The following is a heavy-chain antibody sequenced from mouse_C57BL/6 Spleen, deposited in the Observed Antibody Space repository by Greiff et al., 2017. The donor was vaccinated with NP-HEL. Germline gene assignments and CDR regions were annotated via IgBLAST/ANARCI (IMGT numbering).Heavy chain of an antibody. Sequence: VQLQQSGPVLVKPGASVKMSCKASGYTFTDYYMNWVKQSHGKSLEWIGVINPYNGGTSYNQKFKGKATLTVDKSSSTAYMELNSLTSEDSAVYYCARGEGYYDYSWFAYWGQGTLVTVSA. CDR2: INPYNGGT. CDR3: ARGEGYYDYSWFAY. V-gene: IGHV1-19*01. CDR1: GYTFTDYY. J-gene: IGHJ3*01. D-gene: IGHD2-4*01.